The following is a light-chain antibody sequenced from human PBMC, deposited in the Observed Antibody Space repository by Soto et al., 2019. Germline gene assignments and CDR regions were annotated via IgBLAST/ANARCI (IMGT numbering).Light chain of an antibody. J-gene: IGLJ2*01. Sequence: QSVLTQPASVSGSPGQSITISCTGTSSDVGGYNYVSWYQQHPGKAPKLMIYDVSNRPSGVSNRFSGSKSGNTASLIISGLQAEDEADYYCSSYTSSSTLGFGGGTKLTVL. CDR3: SSYTSSSTLG. V-gene: IGLV2-14*01. CDR2: DVS. CDR1: SSDVGGYNY.